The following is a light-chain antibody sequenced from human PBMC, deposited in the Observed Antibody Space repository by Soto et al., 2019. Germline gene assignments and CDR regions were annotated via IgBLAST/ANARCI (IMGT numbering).Light chain of an antibody. CDR3: LQDTNWPQT. CDR1: HRLVCHDGNTY. J-gene: IGKJ1*01. Sequence: SVSPLSLPAASGQPAPIAGMSFHRLVCHDGNTYLNWFQQRPGQSPRRLIYKVSNWDSGVPDRFSGSGSGTDFTLKISRVEAEDVGVYYCLQDTNWPQTFGQGTKVDIK. V-gene: IGKV2D-30*01. CDR2: KVS.